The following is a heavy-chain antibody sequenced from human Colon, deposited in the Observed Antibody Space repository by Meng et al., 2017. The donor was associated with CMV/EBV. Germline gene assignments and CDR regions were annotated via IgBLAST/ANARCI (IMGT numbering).Heavy chain of an antibody. Sequence: GESLKISCAASGFPFSRNGMHWVRQAPGKGLEWLGFTRFDGRIFHADSMKGRFTISRDNSKNTLYLQMDGLRPEDTAVYYCAKDGELPGTIEFAFDIWGHGTMVTVSS. CDR1: GFPFSRNG. J-gene: IGHJ3*02. D-gene: IGHD1-7*01. V-gene: IGHV3-30*02. CDR2: TRFDGRI. CDR3: AKDGELPGTIEFAFDI.